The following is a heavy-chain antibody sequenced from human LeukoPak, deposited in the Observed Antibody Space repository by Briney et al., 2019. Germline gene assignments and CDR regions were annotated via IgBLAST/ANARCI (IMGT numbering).Heavy chain of an antibody. Sequence: ASVKVSCKASGYTFTDHYMHWVRQAPGQGLEWMGIINPVGGGTTYAQHFQGRVTMTRDTSTSTVYMELRSLRSEDTAVYYCATRARWAPFDYWGQGTLVTVSS. CDR3: ATRARWAPFDY. J-gene: IGHJ4*02. V-gene: IGHV1-46*01. CDR1: GYTFTDHY. D-gene: IGHD4-23*01. CDR2: INPVGGGT.